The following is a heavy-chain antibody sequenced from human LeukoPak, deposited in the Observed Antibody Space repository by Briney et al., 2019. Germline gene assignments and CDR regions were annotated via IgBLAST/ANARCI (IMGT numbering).Heavy chain of an antibody. V-gene: IGHV5-51*01. CDR3: ARSYYYDTSGYPDY. CDR2: IYPGDSDT. Sequence: GESLKISCKGSGYSFTSYWIGWVRQLPGKGLGWMGIIYPGDSDTRYSPSFQGQVTISADKSISTAYLQWSSLKASDTAMYYCARSYYYDTSGYPDYWGQGTLVTVSS. CDR1: GYSFTSYW. D-gene: IGHD3-22*01. J-gene: IGHJ4*02.